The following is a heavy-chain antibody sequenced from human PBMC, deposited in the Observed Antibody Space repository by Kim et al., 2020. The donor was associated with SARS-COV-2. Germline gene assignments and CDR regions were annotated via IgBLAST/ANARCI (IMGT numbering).Heavy chain of an antibody. J-gene: IGHJ4*02. Sequence: SETLSLTCTVSGGSISTHYWSWLRQPPGRTLEWLGYIYYTGSANYNPSLKSRVTISIDTSKKQFSLRLNSVTAADTAVYYCARDHSSYFDYWGQGNLVTVSA. D-gene: IGHD2-21*01. V-gene: IGHV4-59*11. CDR1: GGSISTHY. CDR3: ARDHSSYFDY. CDR2: IYYTGSA.